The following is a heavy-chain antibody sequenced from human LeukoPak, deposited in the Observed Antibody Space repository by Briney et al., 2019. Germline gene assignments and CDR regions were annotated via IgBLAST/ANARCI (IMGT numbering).Heavy chain of an antibody. J-gene: IGHJ3*02. Sequence: PGRSLRLSCAASGFTLDDYAMHWVRQAPGKGLEWVSGISWNSGSIGYADSVKGRFTISRDNAKNSLYLQMNSLRAEDAALYYCVTMIVVAPGGAFDIWGQGTMVTVSS. CDR3: VTMIVVAPGGAFDI. CDR2: ISWNSGSI. V-gene: IGHV3-9*01. CDR1: GFTLDDYA. D-gene: IGHD3-22*01.